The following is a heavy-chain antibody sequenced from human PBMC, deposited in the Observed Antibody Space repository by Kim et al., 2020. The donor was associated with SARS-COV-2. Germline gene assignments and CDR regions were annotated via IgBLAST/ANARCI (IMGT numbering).Heavy chain of an antibody. Sequence: SETLSLTCSVSGVSISATTDFWAWIRQSPGKGLEWIGNIYYSGSADYSPSLKSRVTLSVDTSKNQFSLKVTSVTAADTAVYYCARRFWDHWNRYYYFDHWSQGTLVTVSS. CDR3: ARRFWDHWNRYYYFDH. J-gene: IGHJ4*02. D-gene: IGHD3-3*01. CDR1: GVSISATTDF. V-gene: IGHV4-39*01. CDR2: IYYSGSA.